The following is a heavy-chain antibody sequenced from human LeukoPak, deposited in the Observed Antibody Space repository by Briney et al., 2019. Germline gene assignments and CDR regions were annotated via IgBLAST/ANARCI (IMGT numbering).Heavy chain of an antibody. CDR2: ISYDGNNK. CDR1: GFTFSNYG. CDR3: AMKAVPRPRLYDAFDF. J-gene: IGHJ3*01. V-gene: IGHV3-30*03. Sequence: GGSLRLSCAASGFTFSNYGMHWVRQAPGKGLEWVAVISYDGNNKYYADSVKGRFTISRDNSKNTLYLQMNSLRADDTAVYYCAMKAVPRPRLYDAFDFWGQGTVVTVSS. D-gene: IGHD2-2*02.